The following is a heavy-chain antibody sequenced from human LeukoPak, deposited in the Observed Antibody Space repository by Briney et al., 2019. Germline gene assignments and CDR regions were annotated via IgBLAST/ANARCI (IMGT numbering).Heavy chain of an antibody. J-gene: IGHJ4*02. CDR3: ETEFWYRFDY. CDR1: GFNFHYYN. V-gene: IGHV3-7*01. D-gene: IGHD3-3*01. CDR2: TDKEGTST. Sequence: PGGSLGLSCATSGFNFHYYNMAWVRQAPGKGLEWLATTDKEGTSTEHTDSVRGRFTISRDNAKNSIYLHMSSVSADDTAVYVCETEFWYRFDYWGQGILVAVSS.